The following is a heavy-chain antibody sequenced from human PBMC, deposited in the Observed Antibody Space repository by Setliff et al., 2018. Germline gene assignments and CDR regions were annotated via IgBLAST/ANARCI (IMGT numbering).Heavy chain of an antibody. J-gene: IGHJ4*02. Sequence: PSETLSLTCTVSGASISSGSYYWSWIRQPAGKGLEWLGRIYTSGTTNYSPSFKSRVTISADTSKNQFSLELSSVTAADTAVYYCARDATVNPYYFENWGQGTLVTVSS. CDR2: IYTSGTT. CDR3: ARDATVNPYYFEN. V-gene: IGHV4-61*02. CDR1: GASISSGSYY.